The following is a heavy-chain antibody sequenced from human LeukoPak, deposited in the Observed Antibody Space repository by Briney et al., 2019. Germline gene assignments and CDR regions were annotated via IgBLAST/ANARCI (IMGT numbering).Heavy chain of an antibody. CDR1: GGTFTSYG. J-gene: IGHJ4*02. CDR2: IIPMFGTT. V-gene: IGHV1-69*01. D-gene: IGHD2-2*01. CDR3: STVGSSASDPYDY. Sequence: SSVKVSCKASGGTFTSYGISWVRQAPGQGLEWMGGIIPMFGTTKYAQKFQGRVTITADQSTRTAYMEMSSLRSEDTALYYCSTVGSSASDPYDYWGQGTLVTVSS.